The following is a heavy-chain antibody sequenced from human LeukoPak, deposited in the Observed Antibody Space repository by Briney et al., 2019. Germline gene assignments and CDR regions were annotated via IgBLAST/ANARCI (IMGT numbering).Heavy chain of an antibody. Sequence: AGGSLRLSCEASGFSFSTYGMHWVRQASGRGVEWVALIWFDGSNKHYADSVKGRFTISRDNSKNTMYLQMDSLRAEDTAVYYCARVVSYYGSSYRLLDLWGRGTLVTVSS. CDR3: ARVVSYYGSSYRLLDL. CDR1: GFSFSTYG. V-gene: IGHV3-33*01. J-gene: IGHJ2*01. D-gene: IGHD3-10*01. CDR2: IWFDGSNK.